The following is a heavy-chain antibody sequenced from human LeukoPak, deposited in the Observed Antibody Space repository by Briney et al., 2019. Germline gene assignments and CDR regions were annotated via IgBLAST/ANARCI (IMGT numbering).Heavy chain of an antibody. CDR2: IYDGGGT. D-gene: IGHD1-26*01. Sequence: GGSLRLSCAASGFTVSTNYMAWVRQAPGKGLEWVSGIYDGGGTYYADSVKGRFTISRDNSQNTLYLQLTSLRVEDTAMYYCAKESGSGSYSDFDYWGQGTLVTVSS. J-gene: IGHJ4*02. CDR3: AKESGSGSYSDFDY. V-gene: IGHV3-53*01. CDR1: GFTVSTNY.